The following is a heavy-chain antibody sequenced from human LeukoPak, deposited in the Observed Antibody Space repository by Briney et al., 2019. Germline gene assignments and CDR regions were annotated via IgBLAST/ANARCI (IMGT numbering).Heavy chain of an antibody. V-gene: IGHV3-66*03. CDR1: GFSVSDNS. Sequence: GGSLRLSCTVSGFSVSDNSMSWVRQAPGKGLEWVSFIYSGTTHYSDSVKGRFTISRDNSKNTLYLQMNSLKGDDTAVYYCAKDSAFYYIDVWGKGTTVIISS. CDR3: AKDSAFYYIDV. CDR2: IYSGTT. D-gene: IGHD3-10*01. J-gene: IGHJ6*03.